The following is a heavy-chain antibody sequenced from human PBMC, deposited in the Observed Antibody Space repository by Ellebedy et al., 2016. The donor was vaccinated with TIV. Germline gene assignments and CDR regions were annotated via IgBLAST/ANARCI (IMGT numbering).Heavy chain of an antibody. CDR1: GFTFSHYA. CDR3: PYGSGWYKFDD. Sequence: PGGSLRLSCAASGFTFSHYAMHWVRQAPGKGLEWVAEVSYDGNTKYYTDSVKGRFTISRDNSKNTLYLQMNSLRAEDTAVYYCPYGSGWYKFDDWGQGTLVTVSS. V-gene: IGHV3-30*04. J-gene: IGHJ4*02. CDR2: VSYDGNTK. D-gene: IGHD6-19*01.